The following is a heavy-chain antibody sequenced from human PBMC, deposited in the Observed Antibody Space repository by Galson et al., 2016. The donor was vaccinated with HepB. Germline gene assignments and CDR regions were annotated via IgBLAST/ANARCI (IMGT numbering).Heavy chain of an antibody. D-gene: IGHD4-23*01. V-gene: IGHV3-74*01. CDR2: INSDGTIS. CDR3: VRDHSVVPTTAYNWFDP. Sequence: SLRLSCAASGFAFGSHWMHWVRQVPGKGLVWVSRINSDGTISNYADSVKGRFTISRDNAKNTRYLQMNSLRAEDTAVYFCVRDHSVVPTTAYNWFDPWGRGTLVTVSS. CDR1: GFAFGSHW. J-gene: IGHJ5*02.